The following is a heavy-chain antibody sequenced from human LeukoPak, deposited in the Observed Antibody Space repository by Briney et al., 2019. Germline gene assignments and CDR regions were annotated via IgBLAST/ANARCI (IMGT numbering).Heavy chain of an antibody. V-gene: IGHV1-18*01. CDR1: GYTFTSNG. CDR3: AKERRYCSGGSCYTPSGGMDV. J-gene: IGHJ6*02. Sequence: ASVTVSCKTSGYTFTSNGISWVRQAPGQGLEWMGWISDYNGNTNYVQNLQGRVTMTTDTSTSTAYMELRSLRSDDTAVYYCAKERRYCSGGSCYTPSGGMDVWGQGTTVTVSS. D-gene: IGHD2-15*01. CDR2: ISDYNGNT.